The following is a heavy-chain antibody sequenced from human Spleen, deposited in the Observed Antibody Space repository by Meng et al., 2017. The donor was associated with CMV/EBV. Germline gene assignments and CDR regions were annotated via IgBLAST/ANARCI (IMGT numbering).Heavy chain of an antibody. CDR2: ISSSSRYI. Sequence: GESLKISCAASGFTFSSYNINWVRQAPGKGLEWVSSISSSSRYIHYADSVKGRFTISRDNAKNSLYLQMNSLRAEDTAVYYCARDLIAAAAWIQWGQGTLVTVSS. CDR3: ARDLIAAAAWIQ. CDR1: GFTFSSYN. D-gene: IGHD6-13*01. V-gene: IGHV3-21*01. J-gene: IGHJ4*02.